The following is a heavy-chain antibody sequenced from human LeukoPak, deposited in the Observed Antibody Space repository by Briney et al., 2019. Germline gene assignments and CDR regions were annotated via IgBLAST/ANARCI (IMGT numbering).Heavy chain of an antibody. CDR3: ARDTGYLGSNYGMDV. CDR1: GGSISSYY. J-gene: IGHJ6*02. V-gene: IGHV4-59*12. D-gene: IGHD3-22*01. Sequence: SGPTLVKPSETLSLTCTVSGGSISSYYWSWIRQPPGKGLEWIGYIFYSGSTNCNPSLKSRVTISVDTSKNQFSLNLSSVTAADTAIYYCARDTGYLGSNYGMDVWGQGTTVTVSS. CDR2: IFYSGST.